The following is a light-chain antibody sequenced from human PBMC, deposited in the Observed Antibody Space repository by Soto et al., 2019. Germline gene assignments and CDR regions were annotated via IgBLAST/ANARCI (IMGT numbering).Light chain of an antibody. J-gene: IGLJ1*01. CDR2: EVT. CDR1: SSDVGAYKY. V-gene: IGLV2-8*01. Sequence: QSVLTQPPSASGSPGQSVTISCTGTSSDVGAYKYVSWFQQHPGKAPKLIIYEVTERPSGVPDRFSGSKSGNTASLTVSGLQADDEADYYCSSYVGSNNYVFGTGTKVTV. CDR3: SSYVGSNNYV.